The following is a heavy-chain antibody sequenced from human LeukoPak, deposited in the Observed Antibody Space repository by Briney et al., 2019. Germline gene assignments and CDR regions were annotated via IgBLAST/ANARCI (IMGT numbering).Heavy chain of an antibody. D-gene: IGHD2-15*01. J-gene: IGHJ6*04. CDR3: AKAKMVAADGYQYYYGMDV. V-gene: IGHV3-30*18. CDR2: TSYDGSNK. CDR1: GFIFSNYG. Sequence: GGSLRLSCAASGFIFSNYGMHWVRQAPGKGLEWMAVTSYDGSNKHYADSVKGRFTISRDTAKNTLYLQMSSLRVEDTAVYYCAKAKMVAADGYQYYYGMDVWGKGTTVTVSS.